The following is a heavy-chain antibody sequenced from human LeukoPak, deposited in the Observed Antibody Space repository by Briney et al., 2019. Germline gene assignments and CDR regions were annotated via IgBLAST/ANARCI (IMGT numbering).Heavy chain of an antibody. J-gene: IGHJ5*02. CDR1: GYSISSGYY. CDR3: ARGSYYDSSGKDAMGFDP. V-gene: IGHV4-38-2*02. D-gene: IGHD3-22*01. Sequence: SETLSLTCTVSGYSISSGYYWGWIRQPPGKGLEWTGSIDHSGSTYYNPSLKSRITISVDTSKNQFSLKLSSVTAADTAVYYCARGSYYDSSGKDAMGFDPWGQGTLVTVSS. CDR2: IDHSGST.